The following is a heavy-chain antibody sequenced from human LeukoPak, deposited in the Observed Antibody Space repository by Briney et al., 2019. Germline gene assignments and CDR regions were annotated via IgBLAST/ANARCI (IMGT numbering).Heavy chain of an antibody. Sequence: GGSLRLSCAASGFTVSSNYMSWVRQAPGKGLEWVSVIYSGGSTYYADSVKGRFTISRDNSKNTLYLQMNSLRAEDTAVYYCARVESGVGPNDPWGQGTLVTVSS. D-gene: IGHD2-8*01. V-gene: IGHV3-53*01. CDR3: ARVESGVGPNDP. CDR1: GFTVSSNY. CDR2: IYSGGST. J-gene: IGHJ5*02.